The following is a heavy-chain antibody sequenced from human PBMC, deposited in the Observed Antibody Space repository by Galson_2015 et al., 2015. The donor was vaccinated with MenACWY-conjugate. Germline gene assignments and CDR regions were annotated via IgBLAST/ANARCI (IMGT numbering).Heavy chain of an antibody. J-gene: IGHJ6*02. CDR3: ARHPPGGRGLDV. Sequence: QSGAEVKKPGESLKISCKGSGCSFTNYWIGWVRQMPGKGLEWMGLFNPANSETRYSPSFQGQVTISADESISTASLQWTSLKASDTAMYYCARHPPGGRGLDVWGRGTTVTVSS. CDR1: GCSFTNYW. D-gene: IGHD1-26*01. V-gene: IGHV5-51*01. CDR2: FNPANSET.